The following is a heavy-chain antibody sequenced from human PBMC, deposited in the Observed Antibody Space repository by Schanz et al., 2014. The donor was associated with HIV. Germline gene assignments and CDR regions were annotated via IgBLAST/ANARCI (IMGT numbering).Heavy chain of an antibody. J-gene: IGHJ3*02. Sequence: QVQLVESGGGVVQPGRSLRLSCVASGLTLRSYGMHWVRQAPGKGLEWVAVSWYDGTNKYYADSVKGRFTISRDNSKNTVFLQMNSLRAEDTAVYFCARDVAGCSGTSCYSDAFDIWGQGTLVTVSS. CDR2: SWYDGTNK. V-gene: IGHV3-33*01. CDR3: ARDVAGCSGTSCYSDAFDI. CDR1: GLTLRSYG. D-gene: IGHD2-2*01.